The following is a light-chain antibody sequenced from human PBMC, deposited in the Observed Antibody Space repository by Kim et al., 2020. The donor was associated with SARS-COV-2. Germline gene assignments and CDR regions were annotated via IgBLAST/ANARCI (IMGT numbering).Light chain of an antibody. CDR3: SSYAGINNLV. Sequence: GQSVTISCTGTSSDVGGSRYVSWYQQHPGKAPKLMIYEVTKRPSGVPDRFSGSKSGNTASLTVSGLQAEDESDYYCSSYAGINNLVFGGGTQLTVL. V-gene: IGLV2-8*01. J-gene: IGLJ3*02. CDR2: EVT. CDR1: SSDVGGSRY.